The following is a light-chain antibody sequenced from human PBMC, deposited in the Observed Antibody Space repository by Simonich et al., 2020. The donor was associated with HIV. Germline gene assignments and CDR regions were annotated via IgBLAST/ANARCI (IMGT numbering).Light chain of an antibody. Sequence: EIVMTQSPATLSVSPGERATLSCRASQSVSSNLAWYLQKPGQSPQLLIDEVSSRFSGVPDRFSCSGSGTHFTLTISRVEAEDVGVHYCMEGLHLPITFGQGTRLEIK. CDR1: QSVSSN. CDR3: MEGLHLPIT. CDR2: EVS. J-gene: IGKJ5*01. V-gene: IGKV3-15*01.